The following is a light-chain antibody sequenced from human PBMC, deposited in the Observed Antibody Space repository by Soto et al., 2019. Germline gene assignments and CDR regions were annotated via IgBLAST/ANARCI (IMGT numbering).Light chain of an antibody. V-gene: IGKV1-5*01. CDR3: QQYNSYSRT. CDR1: EDIGYW. J-gene: IGKJ1*01. CDR2: DAS. Sequence: DIQMTQSPFTLSASVGDRVTITCRASEDIGYWLAWFQQKPGKAPKLLIYDASSLESGVPTRFNGSGSGTQFTLSILGLLPDDFATYYCQQYNSYSRTFGQGTKVDI.